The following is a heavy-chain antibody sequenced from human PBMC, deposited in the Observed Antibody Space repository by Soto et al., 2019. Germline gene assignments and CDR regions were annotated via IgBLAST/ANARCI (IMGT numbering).Heavy chain of an antibody. Sequence: GGSLRLSCEASGFTFSTYAMSWVHQAPGRGLEWVSAISGSGGTTYYADSVQGRFTISRDNSVNTLFLQMNSLRIEDTAVYYCAHPRGYGVFDAYDIWGQGTMVTVSS. CDR3: AHPRGYGVFDAYDI. CDR2: ISGSGGTT. V-gene: IGHV3-23*01. J-gene: IGHJ3*02. D-gene: IGHD4-17*01. CDR1: GFTFSTYA.